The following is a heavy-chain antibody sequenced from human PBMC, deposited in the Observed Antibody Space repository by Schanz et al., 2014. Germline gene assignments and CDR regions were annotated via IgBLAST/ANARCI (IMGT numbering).Heavy chain of an antibody. V-gene: IGHV1-69*02. CDR2: IIPILGIA. D-gene: IGHD5-18*01. CDR1: GGTFSTYT. CDR3: ARGPSQGYSYGHNIGAYYYGMDV. J-gene: IGHJ6*02. Sequence: QVQLVQSGAEVKKPGSSVKVSCKASGGTFSTYTISWVRQAPGQGLEWMGRIIPILGIANYAQKFQGRVTITADKSTFAASMELSSLRSEDTAVYYCARGPSQGYSYGHNIGAYYYGMDVWGQGTTVTVSS.